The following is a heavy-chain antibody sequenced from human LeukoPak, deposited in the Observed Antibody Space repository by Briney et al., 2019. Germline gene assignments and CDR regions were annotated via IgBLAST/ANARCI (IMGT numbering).Heavy chain of an antibody. CDR3: ARESVYCSGGSCYSPYYGMDV. CDR2: IYTSGST. V-gene: IGHV4-61*02. Sequence: SQTLSLTCTVSGGSISSGSYYWSWIRQPAGKGLEWIGRIYTSGSTNYNPSIKSRVTISVDTPKNQFSLKLSSVTAADTAVYYCARESVYCSGGSCYSPYYGMDVWGQGTTVTVSS. J-gene: IGHJ6*02. CDR1: GGSISSGSYY. D-gene: IGHD2-15*01.